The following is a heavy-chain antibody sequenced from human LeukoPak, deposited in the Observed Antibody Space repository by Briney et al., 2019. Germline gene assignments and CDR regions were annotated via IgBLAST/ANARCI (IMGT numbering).Heavy chain of an antibody. V-gene: IGHV2-5*01. Sequence: ESGPTLVKPTQTLTLTFTFSGFSLSTRAVGVGWIRQPPGKALEWLALIYWNDDKRYSPSLKSRLTITQDTSKNQVVLTMTNMDPVDTATYYCAHSSYDYVWGSYRPYYFDYWGQGTLVTVSS. CDR1: GFSLSTRAVG. J-gene: IGHJ4*02. D-gene: IGHD3-16*02. CDR2: IYWNDDK. CDR3: AHSSYDYVWGSYRPYYFDY.